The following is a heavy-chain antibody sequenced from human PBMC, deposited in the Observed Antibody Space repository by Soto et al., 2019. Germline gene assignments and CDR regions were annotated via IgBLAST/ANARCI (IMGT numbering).Heavy chain of an antibody. CDR3: ARRLQYQLLQHTQDQKYYYYGMDV. Sequence: GASVKVSCKASGGTFSSYAISWVRQAPGQGLEWMGGIIPIFGTANYAQKFQGRVTITADESTSTAYMELSSLRSEDTAVYYCARRLQYQLLQHTQDQKYYYYGMDVWGQGTTVTVSS. J-gene: IGHJ6*02. D-gene: IGHD2-2*01. CDR1: GGTFSSYA. CDR2: IIPIFGTA. V-gene: IGHV1-69*13.